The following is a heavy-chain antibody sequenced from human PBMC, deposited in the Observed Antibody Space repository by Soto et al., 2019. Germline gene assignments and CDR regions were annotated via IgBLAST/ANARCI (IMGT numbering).Heavy chain of an antibody. D-gene: IGHD5-18*01. V-gene: IGHV5-51*01. CDR2: IYPADSDT. J-gene: IGHJ6*02. Sequence: GESLKISRKGSVYNFATDWIGWVRQMPGKGLECMGIIYPADSDTRYSPSFQGQVTISADKSISTAYLQWSSLKASDTAMYYCARYWHSYSLNYYRGMDVWGQGTTVTVSS. CDR1: VYNFATDW. CDR3: ARYWHSYSLNYYRGMDV.